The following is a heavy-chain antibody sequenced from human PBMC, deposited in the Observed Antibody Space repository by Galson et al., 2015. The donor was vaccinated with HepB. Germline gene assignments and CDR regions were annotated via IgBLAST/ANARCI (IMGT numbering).Heavy chain of an antibody. CDR3: ARVGITMRFDP. Sequence: SCKASGYTFTSYAMHWVRQAPGQRLEWMGWINAGSGNTKYSQKFQGRVTITRDTSASTAYMELSSLRSEDTAVYYCARVGITMRFDPWGQGTLVTVSS. CDR1: GYTFTSYA. J-gene: IGHJ5*02. D-gene: IGHD3-22*01. V-gene: IGHV1-3*01. CDR2: INAGSGNT.